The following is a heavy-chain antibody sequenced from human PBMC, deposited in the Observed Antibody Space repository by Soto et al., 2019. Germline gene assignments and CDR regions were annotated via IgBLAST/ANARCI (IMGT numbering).Heavy chain of an antibody. CDR2: ITNSGATT. CDR1: VFTFSSNA. Sequence: PWGSLRLSCASSVFTFSSNAMSWVRQAPGKGLEWVSSITNSGATTYYADSVKGRFTISRDNSKNTLYLQMHSLRAEDTAVYYCAKVSKYCSGGYCYSNYFFDYWGQGTLVTVSS. V-gene: IGHV3-23*01. D-gene: IGHD2-15*01. CDR3: AKVSKYCSGGYCYSNYFFDY. J-gene: IGHJ4*02.